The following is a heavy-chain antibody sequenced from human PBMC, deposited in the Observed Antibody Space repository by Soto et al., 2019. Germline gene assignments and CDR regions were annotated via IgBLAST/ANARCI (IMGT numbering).Heavy chain of an antibody. Sequence: GASVKVSCKASGYTFTSYDINWVRQATGQGLEWMGWMNPNSGNTGYAQKFQGRVTMTRNTSISTAYMELGSLRSEDTAVYYCATRYSSSWYDFDYWGQGTLVTVSS. V-gene: IGHV1-8*01. D-gene: IGHD6-13*01. J-gene: IGHJ4*02. CDR3: ATRYSSSWYDFDY. CDR2: MNPNSGNT. CDR1: GYTFTSYD.